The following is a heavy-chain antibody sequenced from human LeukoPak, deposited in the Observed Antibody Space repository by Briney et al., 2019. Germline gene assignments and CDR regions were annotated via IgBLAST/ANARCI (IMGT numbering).Heavy chain of an antibody. Sequence: SETLSLTRTVSGGSISTYFWTWIRQPPGKGLELIGFIYYSGSTNYNPSLESRVTISVDTSKNPFSLKVTSVTAADTAVYYCARRVFSSGFYYFDYWGQGTLVTVSS. D-gene: IGHD6-19*01. CDR2: IYYSGST. CDR1: GGSISTYF. J-gene: IGHJ4*02. CDR3: ARRVFSSGFYYFDY. V-gene: IGHV4-59*08.